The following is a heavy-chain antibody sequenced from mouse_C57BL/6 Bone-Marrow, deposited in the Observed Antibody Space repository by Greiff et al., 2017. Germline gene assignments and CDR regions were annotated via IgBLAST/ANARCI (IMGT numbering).Heavy chain of an antibody. J-gene: IGHJ1*03. Sequence: QVQLQQPGAELVRPGSSVKLSCKASGYTFTSYWMHWVKQRPIQGLEWIGNIDPSDSETHYNQKFKDKATLTVDKSSSTAYMRLSSLTYEDSAVYYCARPYYYGSSPPTAYFDVWGTGTTVTVSS. D-gene: IGHD1-1*01. CDR2: IDPSDSET. CDR1: GYTFTSYW. CDR3: ARPYYYGSSPPTAYFDV. V-gene: IGHV1-52*01.